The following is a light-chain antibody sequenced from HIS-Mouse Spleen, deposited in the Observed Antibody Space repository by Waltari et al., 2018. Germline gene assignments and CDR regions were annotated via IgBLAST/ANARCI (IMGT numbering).Light chain of an antibody. Sequence: QSALTQPASVSGSPGQSITISCTGTSSDFGSYNLVSWYQQHPGKAPKLMIYEGSKRPSGVSNRFSGSKSGNTASLTISGLQVEDEADYYCCSYAGSSTWVFGGGTKLTVL. V-gene: IGLV2-23*01. J-gene: IGLJ3*02. CDR1: SSDFGSYNL. CDR2: EGS. CDR3: CSYAGSSTWV.